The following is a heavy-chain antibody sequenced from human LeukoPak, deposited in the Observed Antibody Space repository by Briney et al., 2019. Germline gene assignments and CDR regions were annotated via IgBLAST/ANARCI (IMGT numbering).Heavy chain of an antibody. CDR3: AKDTRGYSYGSYFDY. D-gene: IGHD5-18*01. J-gene: IGHJ4*02. V-gene: IGHV3-9*01. CDR2: IGWNSGNI. CDR1: GFSFDDYA. Sequence: PGRSLRLSCAASGFSFDDYAMHWVRQAPGKGLEWVSGIGWNSGNIGYADSVKGRFTISRDNAKNSLYLQMNSLRADDTALYYCAKDTRGYSYGSYFDYWGQGTLVTVSS.